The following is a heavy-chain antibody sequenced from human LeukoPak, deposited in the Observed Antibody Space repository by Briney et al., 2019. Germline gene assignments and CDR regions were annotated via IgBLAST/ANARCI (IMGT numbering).Heavy chain of an antibody. J-gene: IGHJ6*03. CDR3: ATSLTPSGWYRSLTPYYYYYMDV. CDR2: MNPNSGNT. V-gene: IGHV1-8*01. CDR1: GYTFTSYD. D-gene: IGHD6-19*01. Sequence: ASVKVSCKASGYTFTSYDINWVRQATGQRLEWMGWMNPNSGNTGYAQKFQGRVTMTRNTSISTAYMELSSLRSEDTAVYYCATSLTPSGWYRSLTPYYYYYMDVWGKGTTVTVSS.